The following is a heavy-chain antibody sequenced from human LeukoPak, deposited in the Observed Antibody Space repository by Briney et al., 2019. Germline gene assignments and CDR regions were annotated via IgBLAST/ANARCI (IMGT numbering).Heavy chain of an antibody. CDR1: GYSISSGYY. V-gene: IGHV4-38-2*02. CDR3: ARVSVGSNNYYYYMDV. D-gene: IGHD3-10*01. CDR2: IYHSGST. Sequence: SETLSLTCTVSGYSISSGYYWGWIRQPPGKGLEWIGSIYHSGSTYYNPSLKSRVTISVDTSKNQFSLKLSSVTAADTAVYYCARVSVGSNNYYYYMDVWGKGTTVTVSS. J-gene: IGHJ6*03.